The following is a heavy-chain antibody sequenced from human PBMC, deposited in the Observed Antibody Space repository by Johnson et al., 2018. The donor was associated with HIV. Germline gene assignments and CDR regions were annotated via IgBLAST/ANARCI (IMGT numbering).Heavy chain of an antibody. CDR1: GFTFSSYA. CDR2: ISYDGSNK. J-gene: IGHJ3*02. CDR3: ARGSLSGSPDI. D-gene: IGHD1-26*01. Sequence: QVQLVESGGGVVQPGRSLRLSCAASGFTFSSYAMHWVRQAPGKGLEWVAVISYDGSNKYYADSVTGRFTISRDNSKNTLYLQMNSLRAEDTAVYYCARGSLSGSPDIWGQGTMVTVSS. V-gene: IGHV3-30*04.